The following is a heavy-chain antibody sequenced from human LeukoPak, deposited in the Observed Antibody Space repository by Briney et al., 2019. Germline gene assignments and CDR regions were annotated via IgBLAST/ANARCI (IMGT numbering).Heavy chain of an antibody. CDR2: IFWDDDR. V-gene: IGHV2-5*02. CDR3: AHFSHYYDSSGYKYYFDY. Sequence: SGPTLVSPTQTLTLTCTFSGFPLSTTGVGVGWIRQPPGKALEWLALIFWDDDRRYSPSLKSRLTISRDTSKNQVVLTMTNMDPVDTATYYCAHFSHYYDSSGYKYYFDYWGQGTLVTVSS. CDR1: GFPLSTTGVG. J-gene: IGHJ4*02. D-gene: IGHD3-22*01.